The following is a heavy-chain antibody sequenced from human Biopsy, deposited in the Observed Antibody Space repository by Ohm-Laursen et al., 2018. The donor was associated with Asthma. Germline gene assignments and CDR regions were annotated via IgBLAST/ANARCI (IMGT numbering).Heavy chain of an antibody. V-gene: IGHV3-21*01. CDR2: ITDTSRYI. J-gene: IGHJ4*02. CDR3: AKDVFPGWELRRGPDY. D-gene: IGHD1-26*01. CDR1: GFTFSHYN. Sequence: SLRLSCAASGFTFSHYNMNWVRQAPGKGLEWVSSITDTSRYIKYADSVKGRFTISRDNPRNTLHLQMNSLRAEDTAVYYCAKDVFPGWELRRGPDYWGQGTLVTVSS.